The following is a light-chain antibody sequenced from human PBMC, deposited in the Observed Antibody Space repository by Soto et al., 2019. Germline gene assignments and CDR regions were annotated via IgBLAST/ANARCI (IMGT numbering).Light chain of an antibody. CDR1: QTISSW. CDR3: QHYNSYSEA. V-gene: IGKV1-5*03. CDR2: KAS. Sequence: DIQMTQSPSTLSGSVGDRGTITCRASQTISSWLAWYQQKPGKAPKLLIYKASTLKSGVPSRFSGSGSGTEFTLTISSLHPDDFATYYCQHYNSYSEAFGQGTKVELK. J-gene: IGKJ1*01.